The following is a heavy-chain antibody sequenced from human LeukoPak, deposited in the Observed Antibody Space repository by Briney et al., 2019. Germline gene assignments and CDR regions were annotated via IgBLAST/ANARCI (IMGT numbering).Heavy chain of an antibody. V-gene: IGHV4-4*07. Sequence: SETLSLTCTVSAGSISSYYWNWIRQPAGKGLEWIGRIYTSGNTNYNPSLKSRVTMSVDTSKNQFSLKLSSVTAADTAVYYCASAVADTDFDYWGQGTLVTVSS. CDR1: AGSISSYY. CDR3: ASAVADTDFDY. J-gene: IGHJ4*02. D-gene: IGHD6-19*01. CDR2: IYTSGNT.